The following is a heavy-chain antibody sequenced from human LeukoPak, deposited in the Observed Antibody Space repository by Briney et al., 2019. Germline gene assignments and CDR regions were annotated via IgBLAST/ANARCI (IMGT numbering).Heavy chain of an antibody. Sequence: PGGSLRLLCAASGFIFSDYYMSWIRQAPGKGLEWVAFIRYDGSNKYDADSVKGRFTISRDNSKNTLYLQMNSLRAEDTAVYYCAKDRAIAAAYYFDYWGQGTLVTVSS. CDR3: AKDRAIAAAYYFDY. J-gene: IGHJ4*02. D-gene: IGHD6-13*01. CDR2: IRYDGSNK. CDR1: GFIFSDYY. V-gene: IGHV3-30*02.